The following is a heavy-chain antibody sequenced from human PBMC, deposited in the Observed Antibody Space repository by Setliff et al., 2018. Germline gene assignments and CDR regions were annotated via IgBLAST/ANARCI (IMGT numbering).Heavy chain of an antibody. CDR1: GFTFSDYY. Sequence: PGGSLRLSCAASGFTFSDYYMSWIRQAPGKGLEWVSYISSSGSTIYYADSVKGRFTISRDNAKNSLYLQMNSLRAEDTAVYYCTRDIVVFTDIDYYYSGMDVWGQGTAVTVSS. D-gene: IGHD2-21*01. V-gene: IGHV3-11*04. CDR2: ISSSGSTI. J-gene: IGHJ6*02. CDR3: TRDIVVFTDIDYYYSGMDV.